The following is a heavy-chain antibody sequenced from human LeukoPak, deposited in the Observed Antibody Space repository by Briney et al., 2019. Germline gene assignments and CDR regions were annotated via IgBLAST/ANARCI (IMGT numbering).Heavy chain of an antibody. J-gene: IGHJ6*02. CDR1: GYTFTSYG. V-gene: IGHV1-18*01. CDR3: ARDPWQQLALYYYYGMDV. Sequence: GASVKVSCKASGYTFTSYGISWVRRAPGQGLEWMGWISAYNGNTNYAQKLQGRVTMTTDTSTSTAYMELRSLRSDDTAVYYCARDPWQQLALYYYYGMDVWGQGTTVTVSS. D-gene: IGHD6-13*01. CDR2: ISAYNGNT.